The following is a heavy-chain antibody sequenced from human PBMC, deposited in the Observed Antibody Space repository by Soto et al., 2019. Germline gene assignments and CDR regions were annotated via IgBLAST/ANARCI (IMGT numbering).Heavy chain of an antibody. CDR2: IIPIFGTA. Sequence: QVQLVQSGAEVKKPGSSVKVSCKASGGTFSSYAISWVRQAPGQGLEWMGGIIPIFGTANYAQKFQGRVTITADESTRTAYMGLSSLRSEDTAVYYCARDHTVTRYYYYYYGMDVWGQGTTVTVSS. CDR1: GGTFSSYA. D-gene: IGHD4-17*01. CDR3: ARDHTVTRYYYYYYGMDV. J-gene: IGHJ6*02. V-gene: IGHV1-69*12.